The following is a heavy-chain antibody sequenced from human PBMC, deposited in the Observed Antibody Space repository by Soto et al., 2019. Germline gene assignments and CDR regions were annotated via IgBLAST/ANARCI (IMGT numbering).Heavy chain of an antibody. CDR1: GFTISDYY. CDR3: ARGGRTDWRYFDS. Sequence: EVQLVESGGGLVQPGGSLRLSCAAAGFTISDYYMDWVRQAPGMGLEWVARTRNKVNSYTTEYAASVKGRFTISRGGSENSVYLLMNSLKTEDTAVYYCARGGRTDWRYFDSWGPGNLVTVSS. D-gene: IGHD1-1*01. V-gene: IGHV3-72*01. J-gene: IGHJ4*02. CDR2: TRNKVNSYTT.